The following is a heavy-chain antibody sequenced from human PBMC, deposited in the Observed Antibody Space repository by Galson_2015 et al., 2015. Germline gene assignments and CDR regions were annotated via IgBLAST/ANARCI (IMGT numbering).Heavy chain of an antibody. V-gene: IGHV1-46*01. D-gene: IGHD5-12*01. J-gene: IGHJ4*02. Sequence: SVKVSCKASGYTFSNYHIHWVRQAPGQGLEWMGIVTPGSGATSYAEKFQGRVIMTGDMSTTTAFLELSSLRSDDTALYYCARETSATGYDDHWGQGTLVTVSS. CDR1: GYTFSNYH. CDR3: ARETSATGYDDH. CDR2: VTPGSGAT.